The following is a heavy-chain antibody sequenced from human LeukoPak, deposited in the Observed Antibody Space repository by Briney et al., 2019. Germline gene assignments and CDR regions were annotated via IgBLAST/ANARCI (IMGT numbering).Heavy chain of an antibody. CDR3: AKGRNQWELLPEFDY. Sequence: GGSLRLSCAASGFTFSSYAMSWVRQAPGKGLEWVSAISGSGGSTYYADSVKGRFTISRDNSKNTLYLQMNSLRAEDTAVYYYAKGRNQWELLPEFDYWGQGTLVTVSS. D-gene: IGHD1-26*01. J-gene: IGHJ4*02. CDR1: GFTFSSYA. CDR2: ISGSGGST. V-gene: IGHV3-23*01.